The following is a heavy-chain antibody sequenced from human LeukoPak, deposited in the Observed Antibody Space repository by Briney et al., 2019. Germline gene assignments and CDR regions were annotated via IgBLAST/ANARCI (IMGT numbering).Heavy chain of an antibody. Sequence: GGSLRLSCAASGFTFSSYAMSWVRQAPGKGLEWVSAISGSGGSTYYADSVKGRFTISRDNSKNTLYLQMNRLRAEDTAVYYCAKVLSPGGYYYYMDVWGKGTTVTVSS. V-gene: IGHV3-23*01. CDR2: ISGSGGST. J-gene: IGHJ6*03. CDR3: AKVLSPGGYYYYMDV. CDR1: GFTFSSYA. D-gene: IGHD2-15*01.